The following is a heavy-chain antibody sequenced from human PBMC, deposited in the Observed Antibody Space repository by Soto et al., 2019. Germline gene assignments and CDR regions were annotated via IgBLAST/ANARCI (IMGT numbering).Heavy chain of an antibody. J-gene: IGHJ5*02. V-gene: IGHV3-21*01. Sequence: EVQLVESGGGLVKPGGSLRLSCEASGFTLNTYSMYWVRQAPGKGLEWVASISGSSNYIHYADPVKGRFTISRDNAKNSLYLQTNSLRAEDTAVYYCARETTNWFDPWGQGTLVTVSS. CDR2: ISGSSNYI. CDR3: ARETTNWFDP. CDR1: GFTLNTYS. D-gene: IGHD1-1*01.